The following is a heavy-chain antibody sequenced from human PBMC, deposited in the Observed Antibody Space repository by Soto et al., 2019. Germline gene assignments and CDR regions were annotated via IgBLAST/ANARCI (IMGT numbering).Heavy chain of an antibody. CDR2: IYSTGTT. J-gene: IGHJ4*02. Sequence: EVQLVESGGGLIQPGGSLKLSCAASGFTVGNNYMSWVRQAPGKGLEWVSLIYSTGTTKYADTVKGRFTVSRDKPKSTRYLQMNSLRAGRTAVYYCAKDGRGSGSHYNSFGYWGQGTLVTVSS. CDR3: AKDGRGSGSHYNSFGY. CDR1: GFTVGNNY. V-gene: IGHV3-53*01. D-gene: IGHD3-10*01.